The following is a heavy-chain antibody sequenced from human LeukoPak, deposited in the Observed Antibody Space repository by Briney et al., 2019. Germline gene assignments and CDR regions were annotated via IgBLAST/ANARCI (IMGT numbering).Heavy chain of an antibody. J-gene: IGHJ4*02. D-gene: IGHD4-23*01. V-gene: IGHV3-48*03. CDR3: ARDYGGSSPFDY. CDR1: GFTFSNYE. Sequence: GGSLRLSCAASGFTFSNYEMHWVRQAPGKGLEWVSYISSSGSDIYYADSVKGRFTISRDNARNSLYLHMNSLRAEDTAVYYCARDYGGSSPFDYWGQGTLVTVSS. CDR2: ISSSGSDI.